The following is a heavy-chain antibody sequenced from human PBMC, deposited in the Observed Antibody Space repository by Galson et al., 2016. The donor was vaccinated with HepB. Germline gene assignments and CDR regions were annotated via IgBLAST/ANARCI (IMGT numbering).Heavy chain of an antibody. Sequence: ETLSLTCIVSGGSISNYYWTWIRQSLGKALEWIGYIYYSGSTDYNPSLKSRVTISVDTSKNLFSLKLRSVTAADTAVYFCAKMESAATAGTARSNWFDPWGQGTLVTVSS. J-gene: IGHJ5*02. D-gene: IGHD6-13*01. CDR3: AKMESAATAGTARSNWFDP. CDR2: IYYSGST. CDR1: GGSISNYY. V-gene: IGHV4-59*01.